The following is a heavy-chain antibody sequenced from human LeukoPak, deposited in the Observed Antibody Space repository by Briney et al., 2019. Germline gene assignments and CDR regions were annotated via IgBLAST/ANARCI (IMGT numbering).Heavy chain of an antibody. V-gene: IGHV4-30-2*01. Sequence: PSETLSLTCAVSGGSISSGGYYWSWIRQPPGKGLEWIGYIYHSGSTYYNPSLKSRVTISVDRSKNQFSLKLSSVTAADTAVYYCARGGLGFGAGRFDPWGQGTLVTVSS. CDR3: ARGGLGFGAGRFDP. D-gene: IGHD3-10*01. J-gene: IGHJ5*02. CDR2: IYHSGST. CDR1: GGSISSGGYY.